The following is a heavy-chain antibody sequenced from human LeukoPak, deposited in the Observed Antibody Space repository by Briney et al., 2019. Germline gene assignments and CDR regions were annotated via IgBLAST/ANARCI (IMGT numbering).Heavy chain of an antibody. Sequence: GGSLRLSCAASGFTFSSYAMHWVRQAPGKGLEWVAVISYDGSNKYYADSVKGRFTISRDNSKNTLYLQMNSLRAEDTAVYYCAKDAVGVAAPDYWGQGTLVTVSS. CDR3: AKDAVGVAAPDY. D-gene: IGHD2-15*01. CDR2: ISYDGSNK. CDR1: GFTFSSYA. J-gene: IGHJ4*02. V-gene: IGHV3-30-3*01.